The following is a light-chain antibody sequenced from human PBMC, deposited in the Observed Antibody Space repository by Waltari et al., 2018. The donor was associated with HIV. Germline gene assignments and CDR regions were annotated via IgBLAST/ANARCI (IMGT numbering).Light chain of an antibody. CDR2: DVT. J-gene: IGLJ2*01. V-gene: IGLV2-14*03. CDR1: TNDIGTYNF. Sequence: QSALTQPASVSGSPGQWITVSCTGTTNDIGTYNFVSWYQQHPGKAPKLVIYDVTSRPSGVSDRFSGSKSGNTASLTISGLWAEDEAHYYCSSYTASSALEIFGGGTKVTVL. CDR3: SSYTASSALEI.